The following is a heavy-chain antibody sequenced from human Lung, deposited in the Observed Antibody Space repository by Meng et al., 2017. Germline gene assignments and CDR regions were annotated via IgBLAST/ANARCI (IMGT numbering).Heavy chain of an antibody. CDR3: ARYLAGGYGDYFDY. J-gene: IGHJ4*02. CDR2: IYHSGST. V-gene: IGHV4-4*02. CDR1: GGSISSSNW. Sequence: QLLWKESRPGLVNPSGTLPLTSAVSGGSISSSNWWSWVRQPPGKGLEWIGEIYHSGSTNYNPSLKSRVTISVDKSKNQFSLKLSSVTAADTAVYYCARYLAGGYGDYFDYWGQGTLVTVSS. D-gene: IGHD4-17*01.